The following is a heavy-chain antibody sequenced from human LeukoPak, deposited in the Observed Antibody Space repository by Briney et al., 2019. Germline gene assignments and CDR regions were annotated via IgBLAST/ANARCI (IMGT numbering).Heavy chain of an antibody. D-gene: IGHD3-22*01. CDR1: GYSISSGYY. J-gene: IGHJ4*02. Sequence: PSETLSLTCAVSGYSISSGYYWGWIRQPPGKGLEWIGSIYHSGSTYYNPPLKSRVTISVDTSKNQFSLKLSSVTAADTAVYYCARWERYYYDSSGYGYFDYWGQGTLVTVSS. CDR2: IYHSGST. V-gene: IGHV4-38-2*01. CDR3: ARWERYYYDSSGYGYFDY.